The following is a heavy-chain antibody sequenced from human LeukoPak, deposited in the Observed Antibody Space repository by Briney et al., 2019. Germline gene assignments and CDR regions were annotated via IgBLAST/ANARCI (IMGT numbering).Heavy chain of an antibody. CDR3: ARKPYYYGSGSYFDY. J-gene: IGHJ4*02. D-gene: IGHD3-10*01. Sequence: ASVKVSCKASGYTITSYAMHWERQAPGQRLEWMGWINAGNGNTKYSQKFQGRVTITRDTSASTAYMELSSLRSEDTAVYYCARKPYYYGSGSYFDYWGQGTLVTVSS. V-gene: IGHV1-3*01. CDR2: INAGNGNT. CDR1: GYTITSYA.